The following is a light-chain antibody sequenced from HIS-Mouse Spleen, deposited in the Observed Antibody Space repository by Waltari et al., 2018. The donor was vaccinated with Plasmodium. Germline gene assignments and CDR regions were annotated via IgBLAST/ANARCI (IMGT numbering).Light chain of an antibody. CDR1: ALPKKY. V-gene: IGLV3-10*01. J-gene: IGLJ3*02. Sequence: SYGLTQPPSVSVSPGQTARITCSGDALPKKYDYWYQQKSCQAPMLVIYEDSKRPSGIPERSAGSSSGTMATLTISGAQVEDEADYYCYSTDSSGNHRVFGGGTKLTVL. CDR2: EDS. CDR3: YSTDSSGNHRV.